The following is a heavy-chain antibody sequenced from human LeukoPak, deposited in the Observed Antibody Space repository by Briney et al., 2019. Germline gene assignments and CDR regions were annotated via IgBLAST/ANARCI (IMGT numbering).Heavy chain of an antibody. V-gene: IGHV1-2*02. CDR3: ARELLPADTEGWFDP. Sequence: ASVKVSCKASGYTFTGYGISWVRQAPGQGLEWMGWINPNSGGTKYAQKFQGRVTMTRDTSISTAYMELSSLTSDDTAVYYCARELLPADTEGWFDPWGQGTLVTVSS. J-gene: IGHJ5*02. D-gene: IGHD2-2*01. CDR1: GYTFTGYG. CDR2: INPNSGGT.